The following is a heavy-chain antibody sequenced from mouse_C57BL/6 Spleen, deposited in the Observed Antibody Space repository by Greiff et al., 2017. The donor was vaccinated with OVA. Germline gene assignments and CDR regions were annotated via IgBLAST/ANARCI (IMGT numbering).Heavy chain of an antibody. D-gene: IGHD2-3*01. J-gene: IGHJ4*01. CDR2: INPSYGGT. CDR1: GYTFTSYW. Sequence: QVQLQQPGTELVKPGASVKLSCKASGYTFTSYWMHWVKQRPGQGLEWIGNINPSYGGTNYNEKFKSKATLTVDKSSSTAYMQLSSLTSEDSAVYYCARSEDGYYFFYAMDYWGQGTSVTVSS. V-gene: IGHV1-53*01. CDR3: ARSEDGYYFFYAMDY.